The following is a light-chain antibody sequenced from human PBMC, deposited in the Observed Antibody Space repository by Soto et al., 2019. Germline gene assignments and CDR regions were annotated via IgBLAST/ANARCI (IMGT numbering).Light chain of an antibody. V-gene: IGKV3-20*01. CDR2: GPS. J-gene: IGKJ1*01. Sequence: EIVLTQSPGTLSLSPGERATLSCRASQSVSSSYLAWYQQKPGQAPRLLIYGPSSRATGIPERFSGSGSGTDFTLTISRLEPEDLEVYYCQQYSESPWTFGQGTKVEIK. CDR3: QQYSESPWT. CDR1: QSVSSSY.